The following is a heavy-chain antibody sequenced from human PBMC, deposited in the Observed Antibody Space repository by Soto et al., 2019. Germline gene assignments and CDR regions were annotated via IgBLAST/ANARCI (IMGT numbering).Heavy chain of an antibody. CDR3: AKDPSGGSTLPNWFDP. CDR1: GFTFSSYG. CDR2: ISYDGSNK. J-gene: IGHJ5*02. D-gene: IGHD2-15*01. Sequence: GGSLILSCAASGFTFSSYGMHWVRQAPGKGLEWVAVISYDGSNKYYADSVKGRFTISRDNSKNTLYLQMNSLRAEDTAVYYCAKDPSGGSTLPNWFDPWGQGTLVTVSS. V-gene: IGHV3-30*18.